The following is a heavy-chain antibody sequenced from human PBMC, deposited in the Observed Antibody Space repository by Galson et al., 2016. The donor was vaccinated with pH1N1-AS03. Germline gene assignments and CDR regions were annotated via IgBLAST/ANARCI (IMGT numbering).Heavy chain of an antibody. J-gene: IGHJ6*02. Sequence: SVKVSCKASGGSFNTYTITWVRQAPGQRFEWLGGITPLFGAANYAQKFQGRVTITADESTTTAYMELSSRRSEDTAVYYCARGPSRFLDRYYYFGMDVWGQGTTVTVSS. CDR3: ARGPSRFLDRYYYFGMDV. D-gene: IGHD3-3*01. V-gene: IGHV1-69*13. CDR1: GGSFNTYT. CDR2: ITPLFGAA.